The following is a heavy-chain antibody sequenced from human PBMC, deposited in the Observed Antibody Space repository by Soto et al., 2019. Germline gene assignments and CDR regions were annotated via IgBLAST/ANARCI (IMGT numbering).Heavy chain of an antibody. CDR3: AREGINNYNEFYFDS. CDR2: ISGSGNYT. V-gene: IGHV3-21*06. CDR1: GFAFSTYS. Sequence: EVQLVESGGGLVKPGGSLKLSCAASGFAFSTYSMSWVRQAPGKGLEWVSSISGSGNYTHYADFLRGRFTISRDNAKTSLFLQMDSLRAEDTAVHYCAREGINNYNEFYFDSWGQGTVVTVSS. D-gene: IGHD4-4*01. J-gene: IGHJ4*02.